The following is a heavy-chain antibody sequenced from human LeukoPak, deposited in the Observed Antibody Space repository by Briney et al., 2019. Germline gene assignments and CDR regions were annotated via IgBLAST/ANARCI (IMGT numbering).Heavy chain of an antibody. D-gene: IGHD2-2*01. CDR2: ISGSGGST. Sequence: PGGSLRLSCAASAFTFSSYAMTWVRQAPGKGLEWVSVISGSGGSTYYADSVKGRFTISRDNSKNTLYLQMNSLRAEDTALYYCAKAHCGSTCCPPDSWGQGTLVTVSS. CDR1: AFTFSSYA. CDR3: AKAHCGSTCCPPDS. V-gene: IGHV3-23*01. J-gene: IGHJ4*02.